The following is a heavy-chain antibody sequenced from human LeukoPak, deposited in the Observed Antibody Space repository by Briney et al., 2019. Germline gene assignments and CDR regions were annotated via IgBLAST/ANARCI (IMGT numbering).Heavy chain of an antibody. CDR1: GFTFSTYR. Sequence: GRSLRLSCVASGFTFSTYRMSWVRQAPGKGLVWVSRINTDGSIATYADSVKGRFTISRGNTENTLYLQMNSLRAEDTAVYYCARPQDYGDYTNWFDPWGQGTLVTVSS. J-gene: IGHJ5*02. V-gene: IGHV3-74*01. D-gene: IGHD4-17*01. CDR3: ARPQDYGDYTNWFDP. CDR2: INTDGSIA.